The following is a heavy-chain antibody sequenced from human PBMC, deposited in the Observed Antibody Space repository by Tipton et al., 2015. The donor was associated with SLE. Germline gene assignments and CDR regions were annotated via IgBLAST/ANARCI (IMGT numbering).Heavy chain of an antibody. CDR1: GGSMTNYY. Sequence: TLSLTCTVSGGSMTNYYWYWIRQPAGKGLEWIGRIFSDGSADYNLSLKSRVTISEDTSKNQFSLGLTSVTTADTAVYYCVSGWPPDYWGQGALVTVSS. J-gene: IGHJ4*02. D-gene: IGHD2-15*01. CDR2: IFSDGSA. CDR3: VSGWPPDY. V-gene: IGHV4-4*07.